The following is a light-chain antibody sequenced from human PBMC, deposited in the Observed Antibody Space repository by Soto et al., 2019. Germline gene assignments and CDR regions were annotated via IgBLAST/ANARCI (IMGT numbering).Light chain of an antibody. J-gene: IGKJ3*01. CDR1: ESVHRN. CDR3: QHYNNWPPT. CDR2: YAS. V-gene: IGKV3-15*01. Sequence: EMVMTQSPATLSVSPGERVTLSCRASESVHRNLAWYQQKPGQGPSLLIYYASTRATGVPDRFTGSGSGTEFTLTISSLQSDDSGVYHRQHYNNWPPTFGPGTKVEIK.